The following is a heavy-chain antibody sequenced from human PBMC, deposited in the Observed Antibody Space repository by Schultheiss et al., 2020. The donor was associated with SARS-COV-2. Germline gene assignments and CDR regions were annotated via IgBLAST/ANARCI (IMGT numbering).Heavy chain of an antibody. D-gene: IGHD3-3*01. J-gene: IGHJ4*02. Sequence: ASVKVSCKASGYTFTSYGISWLRQAPGQGLEWMGWISAYNGNTNYAQKLQGRVTMTTDTSTSTAYMELRSLRSDDTAVYYCAALGSYYDFWSGYRSIDYWGQGTLVTVSS. V-gene: IGHV1-18*04. CDR1: GYTFTSYG. CDR3: AALGSYYDFWSGYRSIDY. CDR2: ISAYNGNT.